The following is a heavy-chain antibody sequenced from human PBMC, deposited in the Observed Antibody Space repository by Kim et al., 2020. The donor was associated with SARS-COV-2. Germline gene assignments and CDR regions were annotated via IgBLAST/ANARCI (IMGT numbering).Heavy chain of an antibody. J-gene: IGHJ6*02. Sequence: GGSLRLSCAASGFTFSSYEMNWVRQAPGKGLEWVSYISSSGSTIYYADSVKGRFTISRDNAKNSLYLQMNSLRAEDTAVYYCAREGSSGYPYYYYYGMDVWGQGTTVTVSS. CDR3: AREGSSGYPYYYYYGMDV. V-gene: IGHV3-48*03. CDR2: ISSSGSTI. CDR1: GFTFSSYE. D-gene: IGHD3-22*01.